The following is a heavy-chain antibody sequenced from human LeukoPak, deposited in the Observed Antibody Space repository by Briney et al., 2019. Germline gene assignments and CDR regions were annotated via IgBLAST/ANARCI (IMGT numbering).Heavy chain of an antibody. Sequence: PSETLSLTCTVSGGSISSSSYCWGWIRQPPGKGLEWIGSIYYSGSTYYNPSLKSRVTISVDTSKNQFSLKLSSVTAADTAVYYCARSEGAIVATTFDYWGQGTLVTVSS. CDR1: GGSISSSSYC. CDR2: IYYSGST. V-gene: IGHV4-39*07. J-gene: IGHJ4*02. D-gene: IGHD5-12*01. CDR3: ARSEGAIVATTFDY.